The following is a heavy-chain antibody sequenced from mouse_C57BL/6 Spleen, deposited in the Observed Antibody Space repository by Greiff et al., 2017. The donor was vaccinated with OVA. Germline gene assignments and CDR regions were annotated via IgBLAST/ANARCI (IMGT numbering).Heavy chain of an antibody. Sequence: VQLQQSGAELASPGASVKMSCKASGFNFTNYTMHWVKQRPEQGLEWIGYINPSSGDTKYKQKFKDTATLTADKSSSTAYMQLSSLTSEDSAVYYCARWGLYGSSYVDDVWGTGTTVTVSS. CDR3: ARWGLYGSSYVDDV. D-gene: IGHD1-1*01. V-gene: IGHV1-4*01. J-gene: IGHJ1*03. CDR1: GFNFTNYT. CDR2: INPSSGDT.